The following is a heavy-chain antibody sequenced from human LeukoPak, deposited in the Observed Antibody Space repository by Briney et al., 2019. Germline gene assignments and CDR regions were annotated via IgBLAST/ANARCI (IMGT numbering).Heavy chain of an antibody. CDR1: GYTFTGYY. V-gene: IGHV1-2*06. CDR2: INPNSGGT. CDR3: ARVFRGGSDYYDSSGYYRPFDY. J-gene: IGHJ4*02. Sequence: ASVKVSCKASGYTFTGYYMHWVRQAPEQGLEWMGRINPNSGGTNYAQKFQGRVTMTRDTSISTAYMELSRLRSDDTAVYYCARVFRGGSDYYDSSGYYRPFDYWGQGTLVTVSS. D-gene: IGHD3-22*01.